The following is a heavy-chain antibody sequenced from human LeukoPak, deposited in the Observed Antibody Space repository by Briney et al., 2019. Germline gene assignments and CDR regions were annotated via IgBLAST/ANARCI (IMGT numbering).Heavy chain of an antibody. CDR2: INPHNGGT. CDR3: ARGGAGTAYYGWDFFRFDY. J-gene: IGHJ4*02. CDR1: EYSFTGYY. V-gene: IGHV1-2*02. Sequence: EASVKVSCKASEYSFTGYYMHWVRQALGQGPEWMGWINPHNGGTKYADRLQGRVTMTRDTSISTAYMELSRLRSDDTAVYYCARGGAGTAYYGWDFFRFDYWGQGTLVTVSS. D-gene: IGHD4-17*01.